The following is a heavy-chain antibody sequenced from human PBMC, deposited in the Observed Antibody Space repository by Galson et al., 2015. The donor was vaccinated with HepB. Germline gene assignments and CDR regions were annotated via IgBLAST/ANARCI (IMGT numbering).Heavy chain of an antibody. D-gene: IGHD5-12*01. CDR2: IYPGDSDT. CDR1: GYSFASYW. V-gene: IGHV5-51*01. CDR3: ARHFDGAEATIKDYYFDY. J-gene: IGHJ4*02. Sequence: QSGAEVKKPGESLKISCKGSGYSFASYWIGWVRQMPGKGLEWMGIIYPGDSDTRYSPSFQGQVTISADKSISTAYLQWSSLKASDTAMYYCARHFDGAEATIKDYYFDYWGQGTLVTVSS.